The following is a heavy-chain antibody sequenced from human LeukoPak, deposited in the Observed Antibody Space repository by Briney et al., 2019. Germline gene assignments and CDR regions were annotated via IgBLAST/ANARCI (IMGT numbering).Heavy chain of an antibody. CDR1: GGTFSTYS. J-gene: IGHJ3*02. D-gene: IGHD3-10*01. Sequence: SVKVSCKASGGTFSTYSINWVRQAPGQGLEWMGRIIPILSQSNYAQKFQGTVSITADEFTETAYMELSSLRSDDTAVYYCATGGAYRDAFDIWGQRTMVTVSS. CDR2: IIPILSQS. V-gene: IGHV1-69*11. CDR3: ATGGAYRDAFDI.